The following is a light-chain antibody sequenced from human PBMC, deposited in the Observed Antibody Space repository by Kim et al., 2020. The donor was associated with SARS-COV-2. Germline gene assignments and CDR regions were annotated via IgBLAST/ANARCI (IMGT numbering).Light chain of an antibody. CDR3: QQRSNWPPIT. CDR1: QSVSNY. Sequence: SPGESATLSCRASQSVSNYLAWYQQKPGQAPRLLIYDTSNRATGIPDRFSGSGSGTDFTLTISTLEPEDFAVYYCQQRSNWPPITFGQGTRLEIK. V-gene: IGKV3-11*01. CDR2: DTS. J-gene: IGKJ5*01.